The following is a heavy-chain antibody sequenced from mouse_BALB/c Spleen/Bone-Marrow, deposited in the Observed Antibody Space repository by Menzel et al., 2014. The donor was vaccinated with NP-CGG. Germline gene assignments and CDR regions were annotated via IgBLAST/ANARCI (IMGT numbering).Heavy chain of an antibody. J-gene: IGHJ4*01. D-gene: IGHD2-1*01. CDR1: GFTFSDYY. CDR2: INDGSSYT. V-gene: IGHV5-4*02. Sequence: EVKVEESGGGLVKPGGSLKLSCAVSGFTFSDYYMYWVRQNPEKRLEWVATINDGSSYTYYPDSVKGRFTISRDNAKNNLYLQMSSLKSEDTAMYYCARDGNFAMDYWGQGTSVTVSS. CDR3: ARDGNFAMDY.